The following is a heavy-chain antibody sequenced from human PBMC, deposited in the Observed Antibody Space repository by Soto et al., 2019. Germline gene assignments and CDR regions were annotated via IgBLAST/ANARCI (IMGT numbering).Heavy chain of an antibody. V-gene: IGHV1-58*01. CDR3: AAEGGGYYDSSCYYDGCAFDI. Sequence: SVKVSCKASGFTFTSSAVQWVRQARGQRLEWIGWIVVGSGNTNYAQKFQERVTITRDMSTSTAYMELSSLRSEDTAVYYCAAEGGGYYDSSCYYDGCAFDIWGQGTMVTVSS. D-gene: IGHD3-22*01. CDR1: GFTFTSSA. J-gene: IGHJ3*02. CDR2: IVVGSGNT.